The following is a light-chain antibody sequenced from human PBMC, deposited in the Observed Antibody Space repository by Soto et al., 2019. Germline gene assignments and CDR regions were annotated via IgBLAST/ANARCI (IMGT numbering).Light chain of an antibody. J-gene: IGKJ1*01. V-gene: IGKV1-5*03. CDR2: KAS. CDR3: QKYNRYSRT. Sequence: DIQMTQSPSTLSASVGDRVTITCRASQSISSWLAWYQRKPGKAPKLLIYKASSLERGVPSRFRGSGSGTEFTLNISSLQPDDFATYYCQKYNRYSRTFGQGTKV. CDR1: QSISSW.